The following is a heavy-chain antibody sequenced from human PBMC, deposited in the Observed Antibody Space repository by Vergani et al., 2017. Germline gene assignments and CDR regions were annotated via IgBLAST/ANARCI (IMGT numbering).Heavy chain of an antibody. D-gene: IGHD3-22*01. CDR1: GFTFDDYA. CDR3: AKDSYDSSGYPDY. V-gene: IGHV3-43D*04. Sequence: EVQLVESGGVVVQPGGSLILSCAASGFTFDDYAMPWFRQTPGKGLEWVSLISWDGGSTYYADSVKGRFTISRDNSKNSLYLQMNSLRAEDTALYYCAKDSYDSSGYPDYWGQGTLVTVSS. CDR2: ISWDGGST. J-gene: IGHJ4*02.